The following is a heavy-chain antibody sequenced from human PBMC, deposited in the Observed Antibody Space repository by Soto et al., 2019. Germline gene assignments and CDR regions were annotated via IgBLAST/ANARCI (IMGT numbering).Heavy chain of an antibody. J-gene: IGHJ4*02. CDR3: ATTGIPAAGTDY. Sequence: PGGSLRLSCATSGFTFSSYSMNWVRQAPGKGLEWVSSISKSSTDIYYADSVKGRFTISRDNAKNSLYLQMNSLRAVDTAVYYCATTGIPAAGTDYWGQGTLVTVSS. CDR1: GFTFSSYS. D-gene: IGHD6-13*01. V-gene: IGHV3-21*01. CDR2: ISKSSTDI.